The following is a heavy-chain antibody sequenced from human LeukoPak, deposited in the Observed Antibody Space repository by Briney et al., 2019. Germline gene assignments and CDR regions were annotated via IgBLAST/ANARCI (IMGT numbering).Heavy chain of an antibody. Sequence: VGSLRLSSVHPGFTFRTDRMCWVREALGEGVEWVANIKQDGSEKYYVDSVKGRFTISRDNAKNSLHLQMNSLRAEDTAMYYCARDSAGNDYWGQGTLVTVSS. CDR3: ARDSAGNDY. V-gene: IGHV3-7*01. CDR1: GFTFRTDR. CDR2: IKQDGSEK. J-gene: IGHJ4*02. D-gene: IGHD6-13*01.